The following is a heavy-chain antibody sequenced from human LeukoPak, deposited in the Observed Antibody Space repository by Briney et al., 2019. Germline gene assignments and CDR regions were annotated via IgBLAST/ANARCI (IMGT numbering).Heavy chain of an antibody. CDR2: FDPEDGET. CDR3: ATGGRYSGYSFGDY. V-gene: IGHV1-24*01. Sequence: ASVKVSCKVSGYTLTELSMHWVRQAPGKGLEWMGGFDPEDGETIYAQKFQGRVTMTEDTSTDTAYMELSSLRSEDTAVYYCATGGRYSGYSFGDYWGQGTLVTVSS. J-gene: IGHJ4*02. D-gene: IGHD3-22*01. CDR1: GYTLTELS.